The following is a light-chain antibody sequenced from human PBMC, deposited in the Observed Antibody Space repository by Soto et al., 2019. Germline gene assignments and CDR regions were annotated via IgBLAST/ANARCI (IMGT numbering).Light chain of an antibody. CDR2: EVN. J-gene: IGLJ1*01. CDR1: SSDVGGYNY. V-gene: IGLV2-8*01. CDR3: CSYAGTYYV. Sequence: QSVLNQPPSASGSPGQSVTISCTGTSSDVGGYNYVSWYQQHPGKAPKIIIYEVNKRAPGVPDRFWGSKSGNTASLTISGLQAEDEAEYHCCSYAGTYYVFGTGTRSPS.